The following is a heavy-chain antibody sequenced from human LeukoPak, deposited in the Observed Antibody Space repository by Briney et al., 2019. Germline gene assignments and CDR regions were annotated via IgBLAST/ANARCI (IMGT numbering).Heavy chain of an antibody. J-gene: IGHJ4*02. Sequence: GGSLRLSCAASGFTLSKAWMNWVRQAPGKGLEWVAVISYDGSNKYYADSVKGRFTISRDNSKNTLYLQMNSLRAEDTAVYYCARGAFGYSYGRQFDYWGQGTLVTVSS. CDR2: ISYDGSNK. V-gene: IGHV3-30*03. CDR1: GFTLSKAW. D-gene: IGHD5-18*01. CDR3: ARGAFGYSYGRQFDY.